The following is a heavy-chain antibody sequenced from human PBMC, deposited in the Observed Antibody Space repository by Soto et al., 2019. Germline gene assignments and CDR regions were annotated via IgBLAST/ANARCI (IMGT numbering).Heavy chain of an antibody. CDR1: GGSTSNYY. D-gene: IGHD2-2*01. J-gene: IGHJ6*02. V-gene: IGHV4-59*05. CDR3: ARPRSVVVPAAKQQWLVGRGFGYGMDV. CDR2: IYPGGST. Sequence: SETLSLTCSVSGGSTSNYYWSWIRQSSGKGLEWIGRIYPGGSTYYNPSLTSRVTISVDTHKNQFSLKLSSVIAADTAVYYCARPRSVVVPAAKQQWLVGRGFGYGMDVWGQGTTVTVSS.